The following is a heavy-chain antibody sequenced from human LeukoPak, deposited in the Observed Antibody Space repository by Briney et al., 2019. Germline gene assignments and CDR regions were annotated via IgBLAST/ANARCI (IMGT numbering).Heavy chain of an antibody. J-gene: IGHJ3*02. V-gene: IGHV5-51*01. CDR2: IYPGDCDI. Sequence: GESLKISCEGSGYSFTTHWVGWVRQMPGKGLEWMGIIYPGDCDIRYSPSIQGQVTISVDKSISTAYLQWSSLKASDTAMYYCARRYYYDSSGYYLAHDAFDIWGQGTMVTVSS. CDR1: GYSFTTHW. CDR3: ARRYYYDSSGYYLAHDAFDI. D-gene: IGHD3-22*01.